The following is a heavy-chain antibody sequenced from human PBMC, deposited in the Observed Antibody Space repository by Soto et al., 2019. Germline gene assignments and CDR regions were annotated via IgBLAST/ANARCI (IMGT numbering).Heavy chain of an antibody. CDR3: ARRSPGITIFGVVPKGLFYYYYGMDV. J-gene: IGHJ6*02. CDR2: IIPIFGTA. Sequence: SVKVSCKASGGTFSSYAISWVRQAPGQGLEWMGGIIPIFGTANYAQKFQGRVTITADESTSTAYMELSSLRSEDTAVYYCARRSPGITIFGVVPKGLFYYYYGMDVWGQGTTVTVSS. V-gene: IGHV1-69*13. D-gene: IGHD3-3*01. CDR1: GGTFSSYA.